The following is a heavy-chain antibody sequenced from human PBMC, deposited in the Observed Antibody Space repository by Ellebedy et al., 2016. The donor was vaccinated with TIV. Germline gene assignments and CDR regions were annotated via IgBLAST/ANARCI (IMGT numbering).Heavy chain of an antibody. Sequence: GESLKISCVASGFTFSNYNMNWVRQTPGKGLEWVSSIRSTGSDKYYAESVKGRFTISRDNAQNTLFLQMNSLRVEDTAVYYCARGWSTPDSWGQGTLFIVSS. CDR1: GFTFSNYN. CDR2: IRSTGSDK. D-gene: IGHD2-15*01. V-gene: IGHV3-21*06. J-gene: IGHJ4*02. CDR3: ARGWSTPDS.